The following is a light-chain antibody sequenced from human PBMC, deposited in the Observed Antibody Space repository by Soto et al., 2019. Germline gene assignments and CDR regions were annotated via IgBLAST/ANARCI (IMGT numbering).Light chain of an antibody. V-gene: IGLV2-14*01. CDR3: SLYTSSNTLI. J-gene: IGLJ2*01. CDR2: EVT. Sequence: QSALTQPASVSGSPGQSITISCTGTSSDVGGYNYVSWYQQYPGKAPKVMIYEVTNRPSGVSNRFSGSKSGNTASLTISGVQAEDEADYYCSLYTSSNTLIFGGGTKVTAL. CDR1: SSDVGGYNY.